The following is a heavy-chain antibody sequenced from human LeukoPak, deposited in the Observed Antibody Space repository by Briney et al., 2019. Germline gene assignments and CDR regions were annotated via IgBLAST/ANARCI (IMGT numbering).Heavy chain of an antibody. CDR3: ARAPSEIGGYYPEYFRH. J-gene: IGHJ1*01. D-gene: IGHD3-22*01. V-gene: IGHV3-74*01. Sequence: PGGSLRLSCAASGFTFSKYWMLWVRQAPGKGLDSVSRINTDGTVTTYADSVKGRFTVSRDNADNTMFLQMNSVRDEDTAVYYCARAPSEIGGYYPEYFRHWGQGTLVTVSS. CDR2: INTDGTVT. CDR1: GFTFSKYW.